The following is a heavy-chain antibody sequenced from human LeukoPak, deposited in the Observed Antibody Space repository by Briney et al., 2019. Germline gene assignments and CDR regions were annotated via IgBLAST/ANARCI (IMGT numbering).Heavy chain of an antibody. CDR1: GFTFSTYS. J-gene: IGHJ6*02. V-gene: IGHV3-21*01. Sequence: PGGSLRLSCAASGFTFSTYSMNWVRQAPGKGLGRVSSISSTSSYVYYADSVKGRFTNTRDNAKNSLFLQMNSLRAEDTAVYYCARVGTIHLRLRPHLGYYGMDVWGQGTPVTVSS. CDR2: ISSTSSYV. CDR3: ARVGTIHLRLRPHLGYYGMDV. D-gene: IGHD5-18*01.